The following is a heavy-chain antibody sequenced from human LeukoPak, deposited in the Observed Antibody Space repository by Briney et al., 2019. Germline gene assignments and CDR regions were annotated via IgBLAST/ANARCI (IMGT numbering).Heavy chain of an antibody. CDR2: IYYSGST. J-gene: IGHJ4*02. D-gene: IGHD3-3*01. V-gene: IGHV4-31*03. CDR1: GGSISSGGYD. CDR3: ASRNYDSWSGYSYFDY. Sequence: PSQTLSLTCTVSGGSISSGGYDWGWIRQHRGKGLEWIGYIYYSGSTYYNPSLKSRITISVDTSKNQFSLKLSSVTAADTAVYYCASRNYDSWSGYSYFDYWGQGTLVTVSS.